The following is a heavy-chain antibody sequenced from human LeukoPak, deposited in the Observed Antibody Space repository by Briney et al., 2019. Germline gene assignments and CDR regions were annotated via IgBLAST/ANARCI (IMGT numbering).Heavy chain of an antibody. J-gene: IGHJ6*02. Sequence: PGGSLRLSCAVSGFTFNTYEMNWVRQAPGKGLEWVSYISSGGSSIYYADSVKGRFTISRDNAKNSLYLQMNSLRAEDTAVYYCARRQFYYYGMDVWGQGTTVTVSS. CDR1: GFTFNTYE. D-gene: IGHD5-24*01. CDR2: ISSGGSSI. V-gene: IGHV3-48*03. CDR3: ARRQFYYYGMDV.